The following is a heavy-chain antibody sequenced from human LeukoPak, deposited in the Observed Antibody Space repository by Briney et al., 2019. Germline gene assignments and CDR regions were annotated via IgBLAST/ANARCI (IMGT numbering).Heavy chain of an antibody. CDR3: ASRTSIWSGYQDTLYYFDS. D-gene: IGHD3-3*01. CDR2: IYYSGRT. Sequence: PSQTLSLTYTVSAGSISSYYWSWIRQPPGKRLEWIGHIYYSGRTNYHPSLKSRVTISVDTSKNQFSVKLSSVTAADTAVYFCASRTSIWSGYQDTLYYFDSWGQGTLVTVSS. V-gene: IGHV4-59*01. J-gene: IGHJ4*02. CDR1: AGSISSYY.